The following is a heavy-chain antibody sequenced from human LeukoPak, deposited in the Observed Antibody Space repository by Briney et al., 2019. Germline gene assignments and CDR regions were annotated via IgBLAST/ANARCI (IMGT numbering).Heavy chain of an antibody. CDR2: IYTSGST. CDR1: GGSISSGSYY. J-gene: IGHJ4*02. V-gene: IGHV4-61*02. CDR3: ARVDPYCSSTSCSFDY. Sequence: SQTLSLTCTVSGGSISSGSYYWSWIRQPAGKGLEWIGRIYTSGSTNYNPSLKSRVTLSVDTSKNQFSLKLSSVTAADTAVYYCARVDPYCSSTSCSFDYWGQGTLVTVSS. D-gene: IGHD2-2*01.